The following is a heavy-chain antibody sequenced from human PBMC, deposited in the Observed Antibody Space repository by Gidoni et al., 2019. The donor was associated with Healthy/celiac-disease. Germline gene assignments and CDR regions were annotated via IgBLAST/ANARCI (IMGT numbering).Heavy chain of an antibody. CDR2: IIGSGGST. D-gene: IGHD2-15*01. V-gene: IGHV3-23*01. CDR3: AKDGEDIVVVVADADAFDI. CDR1: GFTFSSYA. J-gene: IGHJ3*02. Sequence: EVQLLESGGGLVQPGGSLRLSCAASGFTFSSYAMSWVRQAPGKGLEWVSAIIGSGGSTYYADSVKGRFTISRDNSKNTLYLQMNSLRAEDTAVYYCAKDGEDIVVVVADADAFDIWGQGTMVTVSS.